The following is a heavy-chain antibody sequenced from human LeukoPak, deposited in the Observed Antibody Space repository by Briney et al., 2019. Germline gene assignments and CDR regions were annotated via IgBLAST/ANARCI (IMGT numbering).Heavy chain of an antibody. Sequence: TTSQTLSLTCTVSGGSISSSIYYWAWIRQPPGKGLEWGGSGYFSGSTYYNPSLKSRGTISVDASKNQFSLKLSSVTAADTAVYYCARLLAEAKTDYFDCWGQGTLVTVSS. CDR1: GGSISSSIYY. CDR3: ARLLAEAKTDYFDC. J-gene: IGHJ4*02. CDR2: GYFSGST. D-gene: IGHD6-13*01. V-gene: IGHV4-39*01.